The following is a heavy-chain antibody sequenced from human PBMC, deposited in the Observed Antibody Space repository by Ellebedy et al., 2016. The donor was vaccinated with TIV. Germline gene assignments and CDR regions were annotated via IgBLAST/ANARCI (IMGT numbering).Heavy chain of an antibody. CDR3: ERGGGWVADY. CDR1: AFAFSWYW. J-gene: IGHJ4*02. V-gene: IGHV3-7*01. D-gene: IGHD1-26*01. Sequence: GESLKISCAASAFAFSWYWMGWVRQAPGKGLQWVASISQDGSAKYYVDSVKGRFTISRDNAKNSLYLEMNSLTAEDTAVYYCERGGGWVADYWGQGTLVTVSS. CDR2: ISQDGSAK.